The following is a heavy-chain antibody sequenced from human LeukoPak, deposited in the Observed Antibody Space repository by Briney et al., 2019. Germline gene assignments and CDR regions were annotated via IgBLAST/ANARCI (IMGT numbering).Heavy chain of an antibody. D-gene: IGHD3-22*01. CDR1: GGSISSGNYY. J-gene: IGHJ3*02. CDR2: IYTSGST. V-gene: IGHV4-61*02. CDR3: ARDRYYYDTSGYYSTFDT. Sequence: ASETLSLTCTVSGGSISSGNYYWSWIRQPAGKGLEWIGRIYTSGSTNYNPSLKSRVTMSVDTSKNQFSLKLTSVTAADTAVYYCARDRYYYDTSGYYSTFDTWGQGTMVTVSS.